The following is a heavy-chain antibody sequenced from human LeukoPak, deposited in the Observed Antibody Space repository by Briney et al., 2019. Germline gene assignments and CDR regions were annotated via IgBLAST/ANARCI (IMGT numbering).Heavy chain of an antibody. Sequence: PSETLSLTCTVSGGSISSYYWSWIRQPPGQGLEWIGYIYYSGSTNYNPSLKSRVTISVDTSKNQFSLKLSSVTAADTAVYYCARLYSYGYVDYWGQGTLVTVSS. CDR1: GGSISSYY. J-gene: IGHJ4*02. D-gene: IGHD5-18*01. V-gene: IGHV4-59*01. CDR3: ARLYSYGYVDY. CDR2: IYYSGST.